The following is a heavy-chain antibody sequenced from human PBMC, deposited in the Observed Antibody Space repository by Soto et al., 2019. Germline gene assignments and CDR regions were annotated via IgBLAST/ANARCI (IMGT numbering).Heavy chain of an antibody. V-gene: IGHV5-51*01. CDR2: IYPGDSDT. CDR1: GYSFTSYW. Sequence: GESLKISCKGSGYSFTSYWIGWVRQMPGKGLEWMGIIYPGDSDTRYSPSFQGQVTISADKSISTAYLQWSSLKASDTAMYYCARHPRVWGDYGDFAYYFDYWGQGTLVTVSS. CDR3: ARHPRVWGDYGDFAYYFDY. J-gene: IGHJ4*02. D-gene: IGHD4-17*01.